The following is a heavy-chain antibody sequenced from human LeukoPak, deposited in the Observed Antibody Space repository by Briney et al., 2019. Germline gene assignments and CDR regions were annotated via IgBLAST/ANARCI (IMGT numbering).Heavy chain of an antibody. D-gene: IGHD3-22*01. J-gene: IGHJ4*02. Sequence: GGSLRLSCAASGFTFSSYAMTWVRQAPGKGLEWVSAITGGGDTTYYADSVKGRFTISRDNSKNTLYLQMNSLRPDDTAIYFCARQEARNYYYEGLDYWGQGNLVTVSS. CDR1: GFTFSSYA. CDR3: ARQEARNYYYEGLDY. V-gene: IGHV3-23*01. CDR2: ITGGGDTT.